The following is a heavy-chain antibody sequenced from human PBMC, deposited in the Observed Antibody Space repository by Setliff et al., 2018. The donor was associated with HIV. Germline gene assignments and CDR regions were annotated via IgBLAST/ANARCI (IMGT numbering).Heavy chain of an antibody. CDR3: AGGLSIAARPDYYYYYMDV. J-gene: IGHJ6*03. V-gene: IGHV4-34*01. D-gene: IGHD6-6*01. Sequence: PSETLSLTCAVYGGSFSGYYWSWIRQPPGKGLEWIGEINHSGSTNYSPSLKSRVTISLNTSKNQFSLKLSSVTAADTAVYYCAGGLSIAARPDYYYYYMDVWGKGTTVTVSS. CDR2: INHSGST. CDR1: GGSFSGYY.